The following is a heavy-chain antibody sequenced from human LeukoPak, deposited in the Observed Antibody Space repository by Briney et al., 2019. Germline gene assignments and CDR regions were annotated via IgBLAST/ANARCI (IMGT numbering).Heavy chain of an antibody. D-gene: IGHD2-2*01. CDR2: ISSNGGST. Sequence: GGSLRLSCSASGFTFSSYAMHWVRQAPGKGLVYVSAISSNGGSTYYADSVKGRFTISRDNSKNTLYLQMSSLRAEDTAVYYCVKRVVPAAYFDYWGQGTLVTVSS. CDR3: VKRVVPAAYFDY. V-gene: IGHV3-64D*06. CDR1: GFTFSSYA. J-gene: IGHJ4*02.